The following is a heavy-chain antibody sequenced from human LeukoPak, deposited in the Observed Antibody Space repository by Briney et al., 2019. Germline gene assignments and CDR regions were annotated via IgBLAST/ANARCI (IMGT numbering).Heavy chain of an antibody. CDR3: AKPPRGWYYFDY. V-gene: IGHV3-30*18. CDR2: ISYDGSNQ. Sequence: GRSLRLSCAASGFTFSSYGMHWVRQAPGEGLEWVAVISYDGSNQYYADSVKGRFTISRDDSKNTLYLQMNSLRAEDTAVYYCAKPPRGWYYFDYWGQGTLVTVSS. D-gene: IGHD6-19*01. CDR1: GFTFSSYG. J-gene: IGHJ4*02.